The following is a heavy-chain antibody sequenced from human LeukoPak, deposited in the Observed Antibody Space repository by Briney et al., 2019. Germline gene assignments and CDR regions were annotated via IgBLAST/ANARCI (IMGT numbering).Heavy chain of an antibody. D-gene: IGHD3-22*01. J-gene: IGHJ4*02. Sequence: GGSLRLSCAASGFTFRSYAMSWVRKAPGKGLEWVSAISGSGGSTYYADSVKGRFTISRDNSKNTLYLQMNSLRAEDTAVYYCASYDSSGYYHYFDYWGQGTLVTVSS. CDR1: GFTFRSYA. CDR3: ASYDSSGYYHYFDY. CDR2: ISGSGGST. V-gene: IGHV3-23*01.